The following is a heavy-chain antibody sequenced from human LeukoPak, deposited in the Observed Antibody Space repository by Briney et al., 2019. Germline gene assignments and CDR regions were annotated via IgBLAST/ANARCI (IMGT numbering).Heavy chain of an antibody. J-gene: IGHJ4*02. CDR3: ARTYYYGNSGYYFDY. Sequence: GGSLRLSCAASGFTFSSYSMNWVRQAPGKGLEWVSYVSSSSSTIYYADSVKGRFTISRDNAKNSLYLQMNSLRAEDTAVYYCARTYYYGNSGYYFDYWGQGTLVTVSS. CDR1: GFTFSSYS. D-gene: IGHD3-22*01. CDR2: VSSSSSTI. V-gene: IGHV3-48*01.